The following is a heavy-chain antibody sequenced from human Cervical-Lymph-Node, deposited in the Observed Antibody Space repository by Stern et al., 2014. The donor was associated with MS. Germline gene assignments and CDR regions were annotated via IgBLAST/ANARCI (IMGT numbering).Heavy chain of an antibody. J-gene: IGHJ4*02. CDR2: ITNVGST. CDR1: GFTVSRDY. CDR3: ARDTSSPERSDW. Sequence: DVQLLASGGGVIQPGGSLRLSCTASGFTVSRDYMTWVRQAPGKGLEWFALITNVGSTFYTDSVKGRFTISRDDSKNTVYLHMTSLRAEDTAMYYCARDTSSPERSDWWGQGTLVTVSS. D-gene: IGHD1-1*01. V-gene: IGHV3-53*01.